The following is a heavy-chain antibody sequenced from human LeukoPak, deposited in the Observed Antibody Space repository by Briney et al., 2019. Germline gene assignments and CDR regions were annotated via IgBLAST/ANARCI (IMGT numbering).Heavy chain of an antibody. CDR1: GFSLSNARMG. Sequence: SGPVLVKATETLTLTCTVSGFSLSNARMGVSWIRQPPGKALEWLAHIFSNDEKSYSTSLKSRLTISQDTSKSQVVLTMTNMDPVDTATYYCARAPVPATKTKYPNWFDPWGQGTLVTVSS. D-gene: IGHD2-2*01. V-gene: IGHV2-26*01. CDR3: ARAPVPATKTKYPNWFDP. CDR2: IFSNDEK. J-gene: IGHJ5*02.